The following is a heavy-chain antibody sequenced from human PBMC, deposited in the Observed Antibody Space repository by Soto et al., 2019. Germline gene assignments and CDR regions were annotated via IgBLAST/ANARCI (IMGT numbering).Heavy chain of an antibody. V-gene: IGHV1-2*04. D-gene: IGHD3-16*01. CDR2: INPKSGCA. J-gene: IGHJ3*01. CDR1: GYTFTGYY. Sequence: QVHLVQSGAEVKKPGASVKVSCKASGYTFTGYYIHWVRQAPGQGLEWMGWINPKSGCANIAQKFKGWVTMTRDTSISTTYMELSNLRSNDTAVYYCARDYYDGSASYGIEFWGQGTMVTVAS. CDR3: ARDYYDGSASYGIEF.